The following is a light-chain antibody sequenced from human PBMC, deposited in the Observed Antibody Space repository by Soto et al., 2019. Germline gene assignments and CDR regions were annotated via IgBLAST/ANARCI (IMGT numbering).Light chain of an antibody. CDR3: SSYTSNSTYV. J-gene: IGLJ1*01. CDR1: SSDIGNYNY. Sequence: QSALTQRDSVSGSPGQSVAISCTAASSDIGNYNYVSWYQQRPGKVPKLIIHDVSDRPSGVSDRFSGSKSGNTASLTISGLQAEDEADYYCSSYTSNSTYVFGTGTKVTVL. CDR2: DVS. V-gene: IGLV2-14*03.